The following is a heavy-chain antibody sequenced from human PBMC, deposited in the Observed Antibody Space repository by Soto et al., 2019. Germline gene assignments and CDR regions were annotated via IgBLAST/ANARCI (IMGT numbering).Heavy chain of an antibody. Sequence: ASVKVSGKASGYTFINYDISWVRQATGQGLEWMGWMNPGSGKTGYANKFQGRVTMTRDASTSTAHLELSSLTSEDTAVYYCARMASFGTLNWFDPWGQGTLVTVS. J-gene: IGHJ5*02. CDR1: GYTFINYD. D-gene: IGHD3-16*01. V-gene: IGHV1-8*02. CDR2: MNPGSGKT. CDR3: ARMASFGTLNWFDP.